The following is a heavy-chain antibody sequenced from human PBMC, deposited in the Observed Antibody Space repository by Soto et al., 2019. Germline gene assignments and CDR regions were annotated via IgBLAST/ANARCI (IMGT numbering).Heavy chain of an antibody. Sequence: SSVKVSCKASGGTFSSYAISWVRQAPGQGLEWMGGIIPIFGTANYAQEFQGRVTITADESTSTAYMELSSLRSEDTAVYYCATALTGYSEEFDYWGQGTLVTVYS. CDR2: IIPIFGTA. J-gene: IGHJ4*02. V-gene: IGHV1-69*13. CDR1: GGTFSSYA. D-gene: IGHD3-9*01. CDR3: ATALTGYSEEFDY.